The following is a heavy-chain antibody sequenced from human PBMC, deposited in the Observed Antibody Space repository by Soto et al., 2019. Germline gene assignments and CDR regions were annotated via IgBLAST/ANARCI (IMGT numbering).Heavy chain of an antibody. CDR3: ARHGQQWLVPPYYYMDV. D-gene: IGHD6-19*01. Sequence: GESLKISCKGSGYSFTSYWIGWVRQMPGKGLEWMGIIYPGDSDTRYSPYFQGQVTISADKSISTAYLQWSSLKASDTSMYYCARHGQQWLVPPYYYMDVWGKGTTVTVSS. CDR1: GYSFTSYW. J-gene: IGHJ6*03. CDR2: IYPGDSDT. V-gene: IGHV5-51*01.